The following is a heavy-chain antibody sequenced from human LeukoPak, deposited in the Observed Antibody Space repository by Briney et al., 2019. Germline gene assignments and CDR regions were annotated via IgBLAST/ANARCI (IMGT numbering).Heavy chain of an antibody. V-gene: IGHV3-48*04. CDR2: ISSGSESI. J-gene: IGHJ4*02. D-gene: IGHD5-24*01. CDR1: GFTFRSYG. Sequence: GGSLRLSCAASGFTFRSYGMNWVRQAPGKGPEWLSYISSGSESIYYADSVEGRFTMSRDNAKNSLYLQMNSLRVEDTAVYYCVRASREGYDYWGQGTLDTVSA. CDR3: VRASREGYDY.